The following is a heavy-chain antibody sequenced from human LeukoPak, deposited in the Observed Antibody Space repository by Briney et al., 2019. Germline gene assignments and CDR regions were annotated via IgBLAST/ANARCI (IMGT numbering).Heavy chain of an antibody. D-gene: IGHD3-16*02. V-gene: IGHV3-33*08. CDR1: GFTFSSYG. CDR3: ASGRGDYVWGSYRYKGLIDY. CDR2: IWYDGSNK. J-gene: IGHJ4*02. Sequence: PGGSLRLSCAASGFTFSSYGMHWVRQAPGKGLEWVAVIWYDGSNKYYAGSVKGRFTISRDNSKNTLYLQMNSLRAEDTAVYYCASGRGDYVWGSYRYKGLIDYWGQGTLVTVSS.